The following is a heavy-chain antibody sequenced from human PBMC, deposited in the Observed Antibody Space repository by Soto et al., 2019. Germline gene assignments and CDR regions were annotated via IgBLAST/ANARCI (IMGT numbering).Heavy chain of an antibody. D-gene: IGHD6-19*01. V-gene: IGHV3-7*03. CDR3: ARYFSGSGRYFFDN. CDR2: INQDGSAT. CDR1: EFTFISSF. Sequence: PGGSLRLSCIASEFTFISSFMGWVRQAPGKGLEWVANINQDGSATYYVDSVKGRFTISRDNAKNSLYLQMNSLRAEDTAVYYCARYFSGSGRYFFDNWGEGTLVTVSS. J-gene: IGHJ4*02.